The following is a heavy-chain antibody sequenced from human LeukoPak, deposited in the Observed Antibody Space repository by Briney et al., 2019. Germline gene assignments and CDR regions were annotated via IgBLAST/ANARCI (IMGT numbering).Heavy chain of an antibody. CDR1: GFTVSSNY. CDR3: AKAGSIKFDY. J-gene: IGHJ4*02. CDR2: ISGSGGSGGST. D-gene: IGHD1-26*01. Sequence: GGSLRLSCAASGFTVSSNYMSWVRQAPGKGLEWVSGISGSGGSGGSTYYADSVKGRFTISRDNSKNTMYLQMNSLRAEDTAVYYCAKAGSIKFDYWGQGTLVTVSS. V-gene: IGHV3-23*01.